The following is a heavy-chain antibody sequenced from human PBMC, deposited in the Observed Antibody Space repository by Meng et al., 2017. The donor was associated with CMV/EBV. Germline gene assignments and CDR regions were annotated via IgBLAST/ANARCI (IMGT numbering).Heavy chain of an antibody. CDR3: AGSVGDIVVVPAASSLDY. CDR2: IYHSGST. D-gene: IGHD2-2*01. CDR1: GGSISSSNW. Sequence: GSLRLSCAVSGGSISSSNWWSWVRQPPGKGLEWIGEIYHSGSTNYNPSLKSRVTISVDKSKNQFSLKLSSVTAADTAVYYCAGSVGDIVVVPAASSLDYWGQGTLVTVSS. V-gene: IGHV4-4*02. J-gene: IGHJ4*02.